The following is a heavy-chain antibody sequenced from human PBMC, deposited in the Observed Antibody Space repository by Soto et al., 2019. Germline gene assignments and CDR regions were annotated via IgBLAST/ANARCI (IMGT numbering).Heavy chain of an antibody. D-gene: IGHD3-22*01. J-gene: IGHJ4*02. Sequence: SETLSLTCAVSGYSISSSNRWGWIRQPPGKGLEWIGYIYYSGSTYYNPSLKSRVTMSVDTSKNQFSLKLSSVTAVDTAVYYCARSGYYDSSGYYDYWGQGTLVTVSS. CDR2: IYYSGST. CDR3: ARSGYYDSSGYYDY. CDR1: GYSISSSNR. V-gene: IGHV4-28*01.